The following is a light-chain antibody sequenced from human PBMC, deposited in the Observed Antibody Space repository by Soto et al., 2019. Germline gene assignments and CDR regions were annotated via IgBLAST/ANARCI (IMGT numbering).Light chain of an antibody. V-gene: IGLV2-8*01. CDR3: CSSAGANPF. CDR1: SSDVGRYNF. CDR2: EVT. J-gene: IGLJ1*01. Sequence: QSALTQPPSASGSPGQSVTISCTGTSSDVGRYNFVSWYQQHPGKVPKLMIYEVTKRPSGVPDRFSGSKSGNTASLTVSGLQAEDEADYYCCSSAGANPFFGTGTKLTVL.